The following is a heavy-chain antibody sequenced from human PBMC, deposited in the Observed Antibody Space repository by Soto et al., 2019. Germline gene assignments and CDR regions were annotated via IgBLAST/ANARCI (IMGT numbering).Heavy chain of an antibody. Sequence: GASVKVSCKASGYTFTSYAMHWVRQAPGQRLGWMGWINAGNGNTKYSQKFQGRVTITRDTSASTAYMELSSLRSEDTAVYYCARSLRIAVYDFWSGSSLDPWGQGTLVTVSS. CDR1: GYTFTSYA. V-gene: IGHV1-3*01. J-gene: IGHJ5*02. CDR3: ARSLRIAVYDFWSGSSLDP. CDR2: INAGNGNT. D-gene: IGHD3-3*01.